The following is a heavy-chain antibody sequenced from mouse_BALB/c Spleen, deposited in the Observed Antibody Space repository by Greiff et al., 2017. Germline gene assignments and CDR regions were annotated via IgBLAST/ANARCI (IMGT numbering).Heavy chain of an antibody. CDR3: ARYYRYDGYYFDY. J-gene: IGHJ2*01. Sequence: EVKLQESGPGLVKPSQSLSLTCTVTGYSITSDYAWNWIRQFPGNKLEWMGYISYSGSTSYNPSLKSRISITRDTSKNQFFLQLNSVTTEDTATYYCARYYRYDGYYFDYWGQGTTLTVSS. V-gene: IGHV3-2*02. D-gene: IGHD2-14*01. CDR2: ISYSGST. CDR1: GYSITSDYA.